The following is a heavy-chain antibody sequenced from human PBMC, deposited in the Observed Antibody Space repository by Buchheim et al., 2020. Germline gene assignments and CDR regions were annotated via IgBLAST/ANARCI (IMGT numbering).Heavy chain of an antibody. J-gene: IGHJ6*02. CDR1: GFTFSSYG. CDR2: ISYDGTNK. CDR3: AKVSRYDILTGPPPKYYYYGMDV. D-gene: IGHD3-9*01. V-gene: IGHV3-30*18. Sequence: QVQLVESGGGVVQPGRSLRLSCAASGFTFSSYGMHWVRQAPGKGLEWVAVISYDGTNKYFADSVKGRFTISRDNSKNTLYLQMNSLRAEDTAVYYCAKVSRYDILTGPPPKYYYYGMDVWGQGTT.